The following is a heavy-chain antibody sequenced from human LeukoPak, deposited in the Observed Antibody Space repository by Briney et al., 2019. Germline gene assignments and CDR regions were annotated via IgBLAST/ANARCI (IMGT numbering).Heavy chain of an antibody. CDR1: GYSFTNYW. V-gene: IGHV5-51*01. D-gene: IGHD6-13*01. CDR3: ARAVAAAGYGYFDY. J-gene: IGHJ4*02. Sequence: GESLKISCTGSGYSFTNYWIGWVRQMPGKGLEYMGIIYPGDSDTRYSPSFQGQVTISADKSIDTAYLQWSSLKASDTAIYYCARAVAAAGYGYFDYWGQGTLVTVSS. CDR2: IYPGDSDT.